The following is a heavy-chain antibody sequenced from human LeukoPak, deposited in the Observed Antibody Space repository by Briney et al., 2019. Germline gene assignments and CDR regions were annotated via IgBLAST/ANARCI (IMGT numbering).Heavy chain of an antibody. V-gene: IGHV1-46*03. D-gene: IGHD1-20*01. CDR3: ARDVDNWNDVGNYYFDY. CDR2: INPSGGST. Sequence: GASVKVSCKAFGYTFTSYFMHWVRQAPGQGLEWMGIINPSGGSTTYAQKFQGRVTMTRDTSTSTVYMELSSLRSEDTAVYYCARDVDNWNDVGNYYFDYWGQGTLVTVSS. CDR1: GYTFTSYF. J-gene: IGHJ4*02.